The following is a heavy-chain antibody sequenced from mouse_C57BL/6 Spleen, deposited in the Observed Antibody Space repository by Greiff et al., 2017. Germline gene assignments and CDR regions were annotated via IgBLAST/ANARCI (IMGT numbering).Heavy chain of an antibody. J-gene: IGHJ4*01. CDR3: ATTVVDAMDY. V-gene: IGHV1-76*01. D-gene: IGHD1-1*01. CDR1: GYTFTDYY. Sequence: VKLQESGAELVKPGASVKLSCKASGYTFTDYYINWVKQRPGQGLEWIARIYPGSGNTYYNEKFKGKATLTAEKSSSTAYMQLSMLTSEDSAVYFCATTVVDAMDYWGQGTSVTVSS. CDR2: IYPGSGNT.